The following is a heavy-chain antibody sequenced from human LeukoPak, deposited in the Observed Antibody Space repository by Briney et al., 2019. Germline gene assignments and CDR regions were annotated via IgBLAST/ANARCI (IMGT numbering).Heavy chain of an antibody. CDR3: AKDQSLWFGELPVYYFDY. D-gene: IGHD3-10*01. CDR2: ISGSGGST. CDR1: GFTFSSYA. J-gene: IGHJ4*02. V-gene: IGHV3-23*01. Sequence: GGSLRLSCAASGFTFSSYAMSWVRQAPGKGLEWVSAISGSGGSTYYADSVKGRFTISRDNSKNTLYLQMNSLRAEDTAVYYCAKDQSLWFGELPVYYFDYGGQGTLVTVSS.